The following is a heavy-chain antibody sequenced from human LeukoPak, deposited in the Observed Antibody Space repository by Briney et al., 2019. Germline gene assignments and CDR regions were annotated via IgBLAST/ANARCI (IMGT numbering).Heavy chain of an antibody. V-gene: IGHV3-23*01. J-gene: IGHJ4*02. CDR1: GFTFSSYA. CDR2: ISGSGGST. D-gene: IGHD2-2*01. CDR3: VKAYCSSTRCSPGFDS. Sequence: GGSLRLSCAASGFTFSSYAMSWVRQAPGKGLEWVSAISGSGGSTYYADSVKGRFTISRDNSLNTLFLQMDNLRAEDTAVYYCVKAYCSSTRCSPGFDSWGQGTLVTVSS.